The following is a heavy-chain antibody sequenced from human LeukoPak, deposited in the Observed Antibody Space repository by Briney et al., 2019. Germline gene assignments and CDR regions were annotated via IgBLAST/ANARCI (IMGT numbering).Heavy chain of an antibody. CDR1: GFTFSSYD. CDR3: AKRRHFAAMVTLEDY. J-gene: IGHJ4*02. D-gene: IGHD5-18*01. CDR2: IGTAGDT. V-gene: IGHV3-13*01. Sequence: GGSLRLSCAASGFTFSSYDMHWVRQATGKGLEWVSAIGTAGDTYYADSVKGRFTISRDNSKNTLYLQMNSLRAEDTAVYYCAKRRHFAAMVTLEDYWGQGTLVTVSS.